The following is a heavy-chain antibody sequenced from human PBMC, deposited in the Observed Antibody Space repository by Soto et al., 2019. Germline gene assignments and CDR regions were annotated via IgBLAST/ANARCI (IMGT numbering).Heavy chain of an antibody. D-gene: IGHD2-2*01. V-gene: IGHV1-69*06. Sequence: SVKVSCKASGGTFSSYAISWVRQAPGQGLEWMGGIIPIFGTANYAQKFQGRVTITADKSTSTAYMELSSLRSEDTAVYYCARGDVVVTAARVRWYPYYYGMDVWGQGNTVTVYS. J-gene: IGHJ6*02. CDR1: GGTFSSYA. CDR2: IIPIFGTA. CDR3: ARGDVVVTAARVRWYPYYYGMDV.